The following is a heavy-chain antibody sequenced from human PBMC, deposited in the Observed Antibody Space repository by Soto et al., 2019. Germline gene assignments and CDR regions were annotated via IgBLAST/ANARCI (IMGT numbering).Heavy chain of an antibody. CDR2: ISSTTNYI. CDR1: GFTFTRYS. CDR3: ARESEDLTSNFDY. Sequence: EVQLVESGGGLVKPGGSLRLSCAGSGFTFTRYSMNWVRQAPGKGLEWVSSISSTTNYIYYADSMKGRFTVSRDNAKNSVYLEMNSLSAEDTAVYYCARESEDLTSNFDYWGQGTLVTVSS. V-gene: IGHV3-21*01. J-gene: IGHJ4*02.